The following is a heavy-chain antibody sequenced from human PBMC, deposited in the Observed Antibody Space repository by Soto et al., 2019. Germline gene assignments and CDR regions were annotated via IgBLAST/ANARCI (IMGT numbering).Heavy chain of an antibody. Sequence: QVQLVQSGAEVQKPGSSVKVSCKASGGTFSSYTISWVRQAPGQGLEWMGRIIPILGIANYAQKFQGRVTITADKSTSTAYMELSSLRSEDTAVYYCASQSYGDYGFDYWGQGTLVTVSS. D-gene: IGHD4-17*01. CDR1: GGTFSSYT. CDR3: ASQSYGDYGFDY. CDR2: IIPILGIA. J-gene: IGHJ4*02. V-gene: IGHV1-69*02.